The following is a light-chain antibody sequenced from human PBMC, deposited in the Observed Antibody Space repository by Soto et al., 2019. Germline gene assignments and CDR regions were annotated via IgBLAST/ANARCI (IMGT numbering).Light chain of an antibody. J-gene: IGKJ1*01. CDR3: QQYYSTPQT. CDR1: QSVSSSY. CDR2: GAS. V-gene: IGKV3-20*01. Sequence: EVVLTQSPGTLSLSPGERATLSCRVSQSVSSSYLAWYQQKPGQAPRLLIYGASSRATGIPDRFSGSGSGTDFTLTISSLQAEDVAVYYCQQYYSTPQTFGQGTKVDIK.